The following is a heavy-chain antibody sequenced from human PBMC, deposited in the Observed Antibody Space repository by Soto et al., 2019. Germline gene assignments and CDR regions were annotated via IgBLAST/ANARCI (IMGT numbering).Heavy chain of an antibody. Sequence: GGSLRLSCAASGFTFSSYAMHWVRQAPGKGLEWVAVISYDGSNKYYADSVKGRFTISRDNSKNTLYLQMNSLRAEDTAVYYCARDFTVVSSPYYYGMDVWGQGTTVTVSS. CDR3: ARDFTVVSSPYYYGMDV. D-gene: IGHD6-6*01. CDR1: GFTFSSYA. V-gene: IGHV3-30-3*01. CDR2: ISYDGSNK. J-gene: IGHJ6*02.